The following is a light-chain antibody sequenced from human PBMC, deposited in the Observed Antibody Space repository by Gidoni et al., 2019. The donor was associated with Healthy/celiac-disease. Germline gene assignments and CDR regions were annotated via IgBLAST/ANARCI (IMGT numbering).Light chain of an antibody. Sequence: DIQMTQSPSSLSASVGDRDTITCRASQSISSYVNWYQQKPGKAPKLLIYAASSLQSGVPSRFSGSGSGTDFTLTISSLQPEDFATYYCQQSYSTPHITFGPGNKVDIK. CDR1: QSISSY. CDR3: QQSYSTPHIT. J-gene: IGKJ3*01. V-gene: IGKV1-39*01. CDR2: AAS.